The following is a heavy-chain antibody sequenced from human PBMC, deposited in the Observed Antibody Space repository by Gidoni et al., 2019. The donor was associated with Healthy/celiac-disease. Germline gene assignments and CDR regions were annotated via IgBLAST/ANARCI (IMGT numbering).Heavy chain of an antibody. V-gene: IGHV4-59*01. J-gene: IGHJ6*02. D-gene: IGHD1-1*01. CDR1: GGSISSYY. Sequence: QVQLQESGPGLVKPSETLSLTCTVSGGSISSYYWSWIRQPPGKGLEWIGYIYYSGSTNYNPSLKSRVTISVDTSKNQFSLKLSSVTAADTAVYYCARGNWNDGMDVWGQGTTVTVSS. CDR3: ARGNWNDGMDV. CDR2: IYYSGST.